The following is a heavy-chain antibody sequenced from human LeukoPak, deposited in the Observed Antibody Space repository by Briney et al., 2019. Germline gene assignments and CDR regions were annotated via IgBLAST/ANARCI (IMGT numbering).Heavy chain of an antibody. Sequence: GSLRLSCAASGFTFSSYSMNWVRQAPGKGLEWIGEINHSGSTNYNPSLKSRVTISVDTSKNQFSLKLSSVTAADTAVYYCARGCYYGSGSYRYYYYYYGMDVWGQGTTVTVSS. CDR2: INHSGST. CDR3: ARGCYYGSGSYRYYYYYYGMDV. D-gene: IGHD3-10*01. V-gene: IGHV4-34*01. CDR1: GFTFSSYS. J-gene: IGHJ6*02.